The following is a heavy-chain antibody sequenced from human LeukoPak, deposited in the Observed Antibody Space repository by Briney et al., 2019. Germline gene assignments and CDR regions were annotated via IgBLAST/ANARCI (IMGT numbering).Heavy chain of an antibody. CDR3: ARARTIILTGYSPWFDP. CDR1: GGSFSGYY. CDR2: INHSGST. V-gene: IGHV4-34*01. Sequence: SETLSLTCAVYGGSFSGYYWSWIRRPPGKGLEWIGEINHSGSTNYNPSLKSRVTISVDTSKNQFSLKLSSVTAADTAVYYCARARTIILTGYSPWFDPWGQGTLVTVSS. D-gene: IGHD3-9*01. J-gene: IGHJ5*02.